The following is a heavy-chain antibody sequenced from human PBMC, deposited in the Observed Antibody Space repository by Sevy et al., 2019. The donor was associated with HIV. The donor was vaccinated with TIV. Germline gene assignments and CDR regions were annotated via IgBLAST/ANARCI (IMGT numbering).Heavy chain of an antibody. D-gene: IGHD3-9*01. V-gene: IGHV3-30*18. CDR2: ISYHGRNK. J-gene: IGHJ6*02. CDR3: AKDFTGYNGMDV. CDR1: GFTFSTHG. Sequence: GGSLRLSCAASGFTFSTHGMHWVHQAPGKGLEWVAVISYHGRNKFYGDSVEGRFTISRDNSKKTLYLQMNSLRTEDTAVYYCAKDFTGYNGMDVWGQGTMVTVSS.